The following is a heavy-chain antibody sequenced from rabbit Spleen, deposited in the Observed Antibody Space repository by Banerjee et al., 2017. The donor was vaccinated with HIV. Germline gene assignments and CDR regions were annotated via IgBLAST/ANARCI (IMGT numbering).Heavy chain of an antibody. J-gene: IGHJ4*01. Sequence: QEQLEESGGDLVKPEGSLTLTCKASGFDFSSGYYICWVRQAPEKGPEWIACIAGNNDIAWYAPWAKGRFTISKTSSTTVTLQVTSLTVADTATYFCARDNRAYALNLWGPGTLVTVS. V-gene: IGHV1S45*01. CDR1: GFDFSSGYY. CDR2: IAGNNDIA. D-gene: IGHD6-1*01. CDR3: ARDNRAYALNL.